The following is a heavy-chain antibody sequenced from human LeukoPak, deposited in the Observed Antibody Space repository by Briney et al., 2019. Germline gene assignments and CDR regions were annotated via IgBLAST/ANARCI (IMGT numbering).Heavy chain of an antibody. CDR3: ARPSHYDSSGYSPYYFDY. CDR1: GFTFSSYA. Sequence: GGSLRLSCAASGFTFSSYAMHWVRQAPGKGLEWVAVISYDGSNKYYADSVKSRFTISRDNSKNTLYLQMNSLRAEDTAVYYCARPSHYDSSGYSPYYFDYWGQGTLVTVSS. J-gene: IGHJ4*02. V-gene: IGHV3-30-3*01. D-gene: IGHD3-22*01. CDR2: ISYDGSNK.